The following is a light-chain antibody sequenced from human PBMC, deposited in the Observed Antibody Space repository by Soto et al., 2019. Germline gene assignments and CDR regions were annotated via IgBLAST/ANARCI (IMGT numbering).Light chain of an antibody. CDR2: EVT. V-gene: IGLV2-8*01. CDR3: SSFADRNNFV. Sequence: QSVLTQPASVSGSPGQSITISCTGTSSDLAIYNYVSWYQQQPGKAPKLMIYEVTKRPSGVPDRFSGSKSGNTASLTVSGLQAEDEADYYCSSFADRNNFVFGTGTKVTVL. J-gene: IGLJ1*01. CDR1: SSDLAIYNY.